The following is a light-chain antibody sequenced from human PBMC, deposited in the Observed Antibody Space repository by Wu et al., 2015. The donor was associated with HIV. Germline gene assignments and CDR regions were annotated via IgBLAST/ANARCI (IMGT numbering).Light chain of an antibody. CDR1: QSISTW. CDR3: QQYDIYST. Sequence: DIQMTQSPPTLSASVGDRVTITCRASQSISTWLAWYQQKPGKAPKLLMSQASSLQGGVPLRFSGSGSGTEFTLTISSLQPDDFATYYCQQYDIYSTFGQGTRVEIK. J-gene: IGKJ1*01. V-gene: IGKV1-5*03. CDR2: QAS.